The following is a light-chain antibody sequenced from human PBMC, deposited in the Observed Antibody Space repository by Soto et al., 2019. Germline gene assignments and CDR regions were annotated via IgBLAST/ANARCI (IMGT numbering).Light chain of an antibody. V-gene: IGKV3-20*01. Sequence: EIVLTQSPGTLSLSPGERATLSCGASQSVTSYYLAWYQQKPGQDPRLLIYCSSTRATGIPDRFTGSGSVKDFTLTINRLEPEDFAVYYCQHYVTSLTTFGQGTRVEIK. J-gene: IGKJ1*01. CDR1: QSVTSYY. CDR3: QHYVTSLTT. CDR2: CSS.